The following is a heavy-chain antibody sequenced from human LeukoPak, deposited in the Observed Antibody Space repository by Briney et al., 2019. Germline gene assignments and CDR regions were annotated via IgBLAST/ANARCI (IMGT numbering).Heavy chain of an antibody. CDR1: GFTFSSYS. D-gene: IGHD3-3*01. CDR3: ARNYNYDFWSGYQRGLRNHDAFDI. V-gene: IGHV3-48*01. CDR2: ISSSSSTI. J-gene: IGHJ3*02. Sequence: PGGSLRLSCAASGFTFSSYSMNWVRQAPGKGLEWVSYISSSSSTIYYADSVKGRFTISRDNAKNSLYLQMNSLRAEDTAVYYCARNYNYDFWSGYQRGLRNHDAFDIWGQGTMVTVSS.